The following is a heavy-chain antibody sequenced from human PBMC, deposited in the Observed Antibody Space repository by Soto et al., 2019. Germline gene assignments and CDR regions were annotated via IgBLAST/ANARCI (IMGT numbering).Heavy chain of an antibody. D-gene: IGHD3-22*01. CDR3: ARRLYYDSSGFEGGGMDV. Sequence: PSETLSLTCTVSGGSISHYYWNWLRQPPGQGLEWIGYIFYSGSTNYNPSLKSRVTISVDTSKNQFSLKLSSVTAADTAVYYCARRLYYDSSGFEGGGMDVWGQGTTVTVSS. J-gene: IGHJ6*02. V-gene: IGHV4-59*08. CDR1: GGSISHYY. CDR2: IFYSGST.